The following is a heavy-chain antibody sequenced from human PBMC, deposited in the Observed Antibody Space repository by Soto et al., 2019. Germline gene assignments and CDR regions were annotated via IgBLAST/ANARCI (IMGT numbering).Heavy chain of an antibody. CDR2: IYYSGST. D-gene: IGHD3-16*01. J-gene: IGHJ4*02. Sequence: PSETLSLTCTVSGGSISSYYWSWIRQPPGKGLEWIGYIYYSGSTNYNPSLKSRVTISVDTSKNQFSLKLSSVTAADTAVYYCARVWGVRTLYFDYWGQGTLVTVSS. CDR1: GGSISSYY. V-gene: IGHV4-59*01. CDR3: ARVWGVRTLYFDY.